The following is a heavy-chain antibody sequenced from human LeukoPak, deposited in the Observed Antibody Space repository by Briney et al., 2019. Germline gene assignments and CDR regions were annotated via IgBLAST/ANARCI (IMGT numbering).Heavy chain of an antibody. J-gene: IGHJ4*02. Sequence: ASVKVSCKASGGTFSSYAISWVRQAPGQGLEWMGGIIPIFGTANYAQKSQGRVTITTDESTSTAYMELSSLRSEDTAVYYCARGKYCGGDCYGPFDYWGQGTLVTVSS. V-gene: IGHV1-69*05. D-gene: IGHD2-21*02. CDR1: GGTFSSYA. CDR3: ARGKYCGGDCYGPFDY. CDR2: IIPIFGTA.